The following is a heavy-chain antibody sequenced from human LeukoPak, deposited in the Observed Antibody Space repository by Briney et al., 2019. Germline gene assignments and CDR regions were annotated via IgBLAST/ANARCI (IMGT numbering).Heavy chain of an antibody. CDR2: ISGSGGST. CDR3: AKDGAAAGVFDY. CDR1: GFTFSSYA. J-gene: IGHJ4*02. Sequence: GGSLRLSCAASGFTFSSYAMSWVCQAPGKGLEWVSAISGSGGSTYYADSVKGRFTISRDNSKNTLYLQMNSLRAEDTAVYYCAKDGAAAGVFDYWGQGTLVTVSS. D-gene: IGHD6-13*01. V-gene: IGHV3-23*01.